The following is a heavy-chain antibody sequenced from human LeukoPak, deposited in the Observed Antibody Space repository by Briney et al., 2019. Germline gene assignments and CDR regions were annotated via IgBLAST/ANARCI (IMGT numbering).Heavy chain of an antibody. CDR1: GFTFRRYG. J-gene: IGHJ4*02. D-gene: IGHD4-17*01. Sequence: PGGTLRLSCAASGFTFRRYGMNWVRQAPGKGLEWVSAISGSGGNTYYADSVKGRFTISRDNSKNTVYLQMTSLRAEDTAVYYCAKESGFRTSLTTGNYFDYWGQGTLVTVSS. CDR2: ISGSGGNT. V-gene: IGHV3-23*01. CDR3: AKESGFRTSLTTGNYFDY.